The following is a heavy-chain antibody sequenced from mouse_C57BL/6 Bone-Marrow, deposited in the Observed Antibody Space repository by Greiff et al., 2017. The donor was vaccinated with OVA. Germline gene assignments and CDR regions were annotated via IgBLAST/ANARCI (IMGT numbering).Heavy chain of an antibody. V-gene: IGHV1-72*01. CDR3: ARAPITTVVEGYAMDY. CDR1: GYTFTSYW. D-gene: IGHD1-1*01. Sequence: VQLQQPGAELVKPGASVKLSCKASGYTFTSYWMHWVKQRPGRGLEWIGRIDPNSGGTKYNEKFKSKATLTVDKPSSTAYMQLSSLTSEDSAVYEGARAPITTVVEGYAMDYWGQGTSVTVSS. CDR2: IDPNSGGT. J-gene: IGHJ4*01.